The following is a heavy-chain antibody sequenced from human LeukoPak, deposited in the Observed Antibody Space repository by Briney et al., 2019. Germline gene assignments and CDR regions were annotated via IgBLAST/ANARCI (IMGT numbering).Heavy chain of an antibody. D-gene: IGHD2-15*01. J-gene: IGHJ5*02. V-gene: IGHV1-2*02. CDR1: GYTFTGYY. Sequence: ASVKVSCKASGYTFTGYYMHWVRQAPGQGLEWMGWINPNSGGTNYAQEFQGRVTMTRDTSISTAYMELSRLRSDDTAVYYCARDLTGYCSGGSCSWGQGTLVTVSS. CDR2: INPNSGGT. CDR3: ARDLTGYCSGGSCS.